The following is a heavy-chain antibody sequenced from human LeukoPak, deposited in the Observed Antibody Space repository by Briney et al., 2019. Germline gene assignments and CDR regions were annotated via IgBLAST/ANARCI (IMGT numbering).Heavy chain of an antibody. D-gene: IGHD3-10*01. V-gene: IGHV3-23*01. CDR3: AKRYYYGSGSYSLFDY. CDR2: ISGSGGST. J-gene: IGHJ4*02. CDR1: GFTFSSYA. Sequence: GGSLRLSCAASGFTFSSYAMSWVRQAPGKGLEWDSAISGSGGSTYYADSVQGRFTLSRDNSKNTLYLQMNSLRAEDTAVYYCAKRYYYGSGSYSLFDYWGQGTLVTVSS.